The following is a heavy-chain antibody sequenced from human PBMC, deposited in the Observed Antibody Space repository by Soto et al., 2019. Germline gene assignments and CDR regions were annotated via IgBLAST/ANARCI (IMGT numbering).Heavy chain of an antibody. V-gene: IGHV4-39*01. CDR3: AKNLPRTCRFDY. CDR1: GASITSTTYF. J-gene: IGHJ4*02. Sequence: SETLSLTCSLSGASITSTTYFWAWIRQPPGKGLEWVGSIYYSGNTHYNPSLKSRTTISVDRSRNQFSLQVSSVTAADTAVYYCAKNLPRTCRFDYWGQGTVVT. CDR2: IYYSGNT.